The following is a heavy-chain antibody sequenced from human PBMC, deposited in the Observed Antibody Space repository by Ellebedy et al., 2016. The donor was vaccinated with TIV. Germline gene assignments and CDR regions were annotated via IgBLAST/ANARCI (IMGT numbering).Heavy chain of an antibody. D-gene: IGHD3-16*02. Sequence: SETLSLTXTVSGDSISSSSYYWGWIRQPPGKGLEWIGSIYYSGTTYYNPSLKSRVTISVDTSKNQFSLKLSSVTAPDTAVYYCARHVPFRYDNVWGSYPDYWGQGTLVTVSS. V-gene: IGHV4-39*01. CDR3: ARHVPFRYDNVWGSYPDY. CDR1: GDSISSSSYY. J-gene: IGHJ4*02. CDR2: IYYSGTT.